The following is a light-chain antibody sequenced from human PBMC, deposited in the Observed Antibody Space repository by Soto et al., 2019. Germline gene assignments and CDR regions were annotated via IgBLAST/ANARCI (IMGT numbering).Light chain of an antibody. V-gene: IGKV1-39*01. J-gene: IGKJ4*01. CDR3: QQRYSTPLT. CDR1: QSISSY. Sequence: DIQMTQSPSSLSASVGDRVTITCRASQSISSYLNWYQQKPGKAPKLLIYAASSLQGGVPSRFSGSGSGTDFTLTISSLQPEDFATYYGQQRYSTPLTFGGGTKVEIK. CDR2: AAS.